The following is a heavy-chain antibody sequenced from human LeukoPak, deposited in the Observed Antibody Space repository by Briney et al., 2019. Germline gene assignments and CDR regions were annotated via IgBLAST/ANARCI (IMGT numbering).Heavy chain of an antibody. CDR3: ARQVAAAGMVFDY. Sequence: SETLSLTCTVSSGSISSSSYYWGWIRQPPGKGLEWIGSIYYSGSTYYNPSLKSRVTISVDTSKNQFSLKLSSVTAADTAVYYCARQVAAAGMVFDYWGQGTLVTVSS. D-gene: IGHD6-13*01. CDR2: IYYSGST. CDR1: SGSISSSSYY. J-gene: IGHJ4*02. V-gene: IGHV4-39*01.